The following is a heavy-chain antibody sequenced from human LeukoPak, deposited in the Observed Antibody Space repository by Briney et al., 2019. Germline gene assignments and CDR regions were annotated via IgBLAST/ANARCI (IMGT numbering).Heavy chain of an antibody. J-gene: IGHJ4*02. CDR1: GGSISSGDYY. CDR2: IYYNGST. V-gene: IGHV4-30-4*01. Sequence: SQTLSLTCTVSGGSISSGDYYWSWIRQPPGKGLEWIGYIYYNGSTYYNPSLKSRVTISVDTSKNQFSLKLSSVTAADTAVYYCARRDVDIVATWYYFDYWGQGTLVTVSS. D-gene: IGHD5-12*01. CDR3: ARRDVDIVATWYYFDY.